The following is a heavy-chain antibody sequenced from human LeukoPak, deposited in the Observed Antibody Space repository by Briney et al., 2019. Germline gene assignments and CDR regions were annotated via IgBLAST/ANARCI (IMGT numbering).Heavy chain of an antibody. CDR3: ARGVDYYGV. CDR2: INHSGGT. Sequence: PSETLYLTCAVCGGSFSGYSWNWIRQPPVKGLEWIGEINHSGGTNYNPSLKSRVTISVDTSKKQFSLKLSSVTAADTAVYYCARGVDYYGVWGQGTLVTVSS. J-gene: IGHJ4*02. D-gene: IGHD3-10*01. V-gene: IGHV4-34*01. CDR1: GGSFSGYS.